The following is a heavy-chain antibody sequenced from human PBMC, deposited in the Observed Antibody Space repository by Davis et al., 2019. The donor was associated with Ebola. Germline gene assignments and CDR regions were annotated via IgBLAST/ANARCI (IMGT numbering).Heavy chain of an antibody. J-gene: IGHJ4*02. V-gene: IGHV1-8*01. CDR3: ARRVYSRSGFDS. Sequence: ASAKVFCKTSAYTFSNYDINWVRQATGQGLEWMGWLNPNSGNTDSTHKFQGRLTMTKNISIGTAYMELSTLTSEDTAVYYCARRVYSRSGFDSWGQGTLVTVSS. CDR1: AYTFSNYD. D-gene: IGHD2-8*01. CDR2: LNPNSGNT.